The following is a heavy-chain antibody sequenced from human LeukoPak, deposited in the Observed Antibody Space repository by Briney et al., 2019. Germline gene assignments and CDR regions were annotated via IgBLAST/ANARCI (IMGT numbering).Heavy chain of an antibody. D-gene: IGHD2-2*01. J-gene: IGHJ3*02. V-gene: IGHV3-21*01. CDR1: GFTFSSYS. CDR3: ARDQYCSSTSCYANAFDI. Sequence: GGSLRLSCAASGFTFSSYSMNWVRQAPGKGLEWVSSISSSSSYIYYADSVKGRFTISRDNAKNSLYLQMNSLRAEDTAVYYCARDQYCSSTSCYANAFDIWGQGTMVTVSS. CDR2: ISSSSSYI.